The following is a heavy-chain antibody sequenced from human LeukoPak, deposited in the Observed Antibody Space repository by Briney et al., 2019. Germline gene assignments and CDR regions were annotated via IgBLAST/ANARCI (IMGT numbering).Heavy chain of an antibody. CDR1: GGSIGSRAYY. J-gene: IGHJ4*02. CDR3: ASEGLALAGNFYY. Sequence: SETLSLTCTVSGGSIGSRAYYWGWIRQPAGKGLEYIGRIYTDGSRNHNPSLKSRVSISMDTSNNQFSLRVTSVTAADTGVYYCASEGLALAGNFYYWGQGALVTVSS. CDR2: IYTDGSR. D-gene: IGHD6-19*01. V-gene: IGHV4-61*02.